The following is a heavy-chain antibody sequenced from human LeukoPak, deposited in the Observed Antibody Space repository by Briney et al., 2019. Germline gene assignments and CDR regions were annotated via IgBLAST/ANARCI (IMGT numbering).Heavy chain of an antibody. D-gene: IGHD6-25*01. Sequence: PGGSLRVSCAASGFTFSSYAMSWVRQAPGKGLEWVSAISGSGGSTYYADFVKGRLTMSRDNSKNTLYLQMNSLRAEDTAVYYCAKDPIAAGQYYYYGMDVWGQGTTVTVSS. CDR2: ISGSGGST. V-gene: IGHV3-23*01. CDR1: GFTFSSYA. J-gene: IGHJ6*02. CDR3: AKDPIAAGQYYYYGMDV.